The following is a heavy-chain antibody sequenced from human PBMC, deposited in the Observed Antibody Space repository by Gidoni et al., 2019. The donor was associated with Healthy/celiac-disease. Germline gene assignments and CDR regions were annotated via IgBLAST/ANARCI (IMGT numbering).Heavy chain of an antibody. CDR2: IYYSGST. D-gene: IGHD3-10*01. CDR1: GGSISSRSYY. J-gene: IGHJ4*02. Sequence: QLQLQESGPGLVKPSETLSPTCTVSGGSISSRSYYWGWIRQPPGKGLEWIGSIYYSGSTYYNPSLKSRVTISVDTSKNQFSLKLSSVTAADTAVYYCARRGLLWFGEGVYYFDYWGQGTLVTVSS. V-gene: IGHV4-39*01. CDR3: ARRGLLWFGEGVYYFDY.